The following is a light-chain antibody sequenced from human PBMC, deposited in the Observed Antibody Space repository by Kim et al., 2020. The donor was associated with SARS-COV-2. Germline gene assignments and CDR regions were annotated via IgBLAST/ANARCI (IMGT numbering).Light chain of an antibody. CDR3: QQRGTWPHT. V-gene: IGKV3-11*01. CDR1: QTVYIF. J-gene: IGKJ2*01. CDR2: DAS. Sequence: SLSPGERAPLSCRASQTVYIFLAWYQQKPGQPPRLLIYDASNRATGIPARFSGSGSGTDFTLTIGSLEPEDSAVYYCQQRGTWPHTFGQGTKLEIK.